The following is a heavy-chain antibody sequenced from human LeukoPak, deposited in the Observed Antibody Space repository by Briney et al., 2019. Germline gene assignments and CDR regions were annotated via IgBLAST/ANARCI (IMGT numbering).Heavy chain of an antibody. CDR1: GFTFTSYA. D-gene: IGHD3-10*02. Sequence: GGSLRLSCAASGFTFTSYAMSWVRQAPGKGLEWVTFIGHNGNDKYYADSVKGRFTISRDNAKNSLHLQVNSLRAEDTAVYYCAELGITMIGGVWGKGTTVTISS. CDR3: AELGITMIGGV. J-gene: IGHJ6*04. V-gene: IGHV3-7*01. CDR2: IGHNGNDK.